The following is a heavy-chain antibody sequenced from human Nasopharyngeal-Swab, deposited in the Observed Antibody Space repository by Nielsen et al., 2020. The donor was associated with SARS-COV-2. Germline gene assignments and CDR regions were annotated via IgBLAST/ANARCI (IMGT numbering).Heavy chain of an antibody. J-gene: IGHJ4*02. CDR2: SYYTGST. CDR1: GGSIVTYY. Sequence: SEPLSLTCTVSGGSIVTYYWSWIRQPPGRGLEWIGYSYYTGSTMYNPSLKGRVTLSVDTSENQFSLRLTSVTAADSAVYYCARQDVSGSYRFMVYWGQGTLVTVSS. V-gene: IGHV4-59*08. CDR3: ARQDVSGSYRFMVY. D-gene: IGHD3-16*02.